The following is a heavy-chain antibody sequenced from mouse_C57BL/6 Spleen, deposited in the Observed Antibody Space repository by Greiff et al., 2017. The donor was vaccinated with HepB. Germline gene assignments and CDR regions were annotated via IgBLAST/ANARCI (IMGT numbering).Heavy chain of an antibody. CDR2: ISSGGSYT. D-gene: IGHD1-1*01. CDR1: GFTFSSYG. V-gene: IGHV5-6*01. Sequence: EVQLQESGGDLVKPGGSLKLSCAASGFTFSSYGMSWVRQTPDKRLEWVATISSGGSYTYYPDSVKGRFTISRDNAKNTLYLQMSSLKSEDTAMYYCARSSSLLDYWGQGTTLTVSS. CDR3: ARSSSLLDY. J-gene: IGHJ2*01.